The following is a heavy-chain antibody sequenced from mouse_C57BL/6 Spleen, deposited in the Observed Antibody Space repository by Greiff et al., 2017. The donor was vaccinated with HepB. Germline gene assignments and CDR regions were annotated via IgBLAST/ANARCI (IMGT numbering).Heavy chain of an antibody. V-gene: IGHV5-17*01. J-gene: IGHJ4*01. Sequence: EVKVVESGGGLVKPGGSLKLSCAASGFTFSDYGMHWVRQAPEKGLEWVAYISSGSSTIYYADTVKGRFTISRDNAKNTLFLQMTSLRSEDTAMYYGARTYYGTWDYAMDYWGQGTSVTVSS. CDR2: ISSGSSTI. D-gene: IGHD2-10*01. CDR3: ARTYYGTWDYAMDY. CDR1: GFTFSDYG.